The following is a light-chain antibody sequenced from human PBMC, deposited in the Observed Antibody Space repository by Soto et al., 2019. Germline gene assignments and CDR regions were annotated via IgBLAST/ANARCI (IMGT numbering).Light chain of an antibody. V-gene: IGKV3-15*01. CDR2: GAS. J-gene: IGKJ1*01. CDR3: QKYNNWPRT. CDR1: QSVGSN. Sequence: ETVMTQSPVTLSVSPGERATLSCRASQSVGSNLAWYQQKPGQAPRLLMYGASTRATGIPDRLSGSGSGTELNLTISRLQSEDFAVYYCQKYNNWPRTCGQGTKVDIK.